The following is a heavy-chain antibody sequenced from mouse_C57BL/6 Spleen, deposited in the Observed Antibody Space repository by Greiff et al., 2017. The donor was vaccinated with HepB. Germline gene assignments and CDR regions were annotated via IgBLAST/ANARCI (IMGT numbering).Heavy chain of an antibody. D-gene: IGHD2-3*01. V-gene: IGHV1-50*01. CDR1: GYTFTSYW. Sequence: QVQLQQPGAELVKPGASVKLSCKASGYTFTSYWMQWVKQRPGQGLEWIGEIDPSDSYTNYNQKFKGKATLTVDTSSSTAYMQLSSLTSEDSAVYYCAGGLYVDYWGQGTTLTVSS. CDR3: AGGLYVDY. CDR2: IDPSDSYT. J-gene: IGHJ2*01.